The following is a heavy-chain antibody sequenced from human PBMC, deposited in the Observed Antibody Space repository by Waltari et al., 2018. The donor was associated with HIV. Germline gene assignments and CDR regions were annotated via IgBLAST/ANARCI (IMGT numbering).Heavy chain of an antibody. J-gene: IGHJ6*02. D-gene: IGHD4-4*01. CDR3: ARDPGTVTTRGYYYGMDV. V-gene: IGHV1-2*02. Sequence: QVQLVQSGAEVKKPGASVKVSCKASGYTFTGYYMHWVRQAPGQGLEWMEWINPNSGGTNYAQKFQGRVTMTRDTSISTAYMELSRLRSDDTAVYYCARDPGTVTTRGYYYGMDVWGQGTTVTVSS. CDR1: GYTFTGYY. CDR2: INPNSGGT.